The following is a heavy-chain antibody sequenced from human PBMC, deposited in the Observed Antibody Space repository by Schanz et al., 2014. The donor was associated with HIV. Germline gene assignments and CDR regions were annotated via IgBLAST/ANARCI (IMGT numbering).Heavy chain of an antibody. D-gene: IGHD6-13*01. J-gene: IGHJ5*02. V-gene: IGHV1-2*02. CDR3: ARRGPIAAIDFSLDP. CDR1: GYTFTDAY. Sequence: QVQLVQSGAEMKKPGASVKVSCKASGYTFTDAYMHWVRQAPGKGLEWMGWINPNSGGTNYVQKFQGRLTLTRDTSTNTVYMELTSLRSDDTAVYYCARRGPIAAIDFSLDPWGQGTLVTVSS. CDR2: INPNSGGT.